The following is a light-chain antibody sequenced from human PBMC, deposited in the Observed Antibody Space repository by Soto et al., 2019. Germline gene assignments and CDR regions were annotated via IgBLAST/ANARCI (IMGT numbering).Light chain of an antibody. Sequence: DIVMRQSPATLSVSPGERATLSCRARQTIYSNVACYQQRPGQAPSLLIYRASARATGIPARFSGSGSGTEFTLTIGSLQSEDSAVYYCQQYQNLWTFGQGTKVDIK. CDR1: QTIYSN. CDR2: RAS. CDR3: QQYQNLWT. V-gene: IGKV3-15*01. J-gene: IGKJ1*01.